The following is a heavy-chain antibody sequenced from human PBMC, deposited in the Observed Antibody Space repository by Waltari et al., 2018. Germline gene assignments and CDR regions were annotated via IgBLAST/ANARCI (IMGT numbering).Heavy chain of an antibody. CDR3: ATGVYGDYLFDY. CDR1: GYTLTELP. V-gene: IGHV1-24*01. CDR2: FDPEDGET. D-gene: IGHD4-17*01. Sequence: QVQLVQSGAEVKKPGASVKVSCKVSGYTLTELPIPWVRQAPGKGLEWMGGFDPEDGETIYAQKFQGRVTMTEDTSTDTAYMELSSLRSEDTAVYYCATGVYGDYLFDYWGQGTLVTVSS. J-gene: IGHJ4*02.